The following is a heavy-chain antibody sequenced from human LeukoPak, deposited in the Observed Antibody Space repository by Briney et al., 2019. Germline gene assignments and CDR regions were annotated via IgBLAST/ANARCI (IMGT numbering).Heavy chain of an antibody. Sequence: ASVKVSCKXSGGTFNNSAISWVRQAPGQGLEWLGGIMPLFGTAGYAQKFQGRVTITKDESTRTVYLGLTSLTSDDTAVYYCARDVHGDYGSGWFDPWGQGTLVSVSS. D-gene: IGHD4-17*01. V-gene: IGHV1-69*05. CDR2: IMPLFGTA. CDR3: ARDVHGDYGSGWFDP. CDR1: GGTFNNSA. J-gene: IGHJ5*02.